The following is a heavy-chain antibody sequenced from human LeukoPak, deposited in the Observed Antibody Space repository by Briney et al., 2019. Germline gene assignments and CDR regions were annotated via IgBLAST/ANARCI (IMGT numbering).Heavy chain of an antibody. J-gene: IGHJ4*02. CDR1: GFTFSSYW. D-gene: IGHD3-3*01. Sequence: PGGSLRLSCAASGFTFSSYWMTWVRQAPGEGLEWVANIKQDGSEKYYVDSVKGRLTISRDNAKNSLYLQMSTLRAEDTAAYYCARDRAWNYFDYWGQGTLVTVSS. CDR3: ARDRAWNYFDY. CDR2: IKQDGSEK. V-gene: IGHV3-7*03.